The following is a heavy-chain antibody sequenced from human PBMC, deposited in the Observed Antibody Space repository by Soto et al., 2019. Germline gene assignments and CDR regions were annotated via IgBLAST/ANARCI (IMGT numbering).Heavy chain of an antibody. V-gene: IGHV3-48*03. CDR3: ARGRYCSSSTSCSYFDY. J-gene: IGHJ4*02. CDR2: ISSSGSTI. CDR1: GFTFSSYE. D-gene: IGHD2-2*01. Sequence: GGSLRLSCAASGFTFSSYEMNWVRQAPGKGLEWVSYISSSGSTIYYADSVKGRFTISRDNAKNSLYLQMNSLRAEDTAVYYCARGRYCSSSTSCSYFDYWGQGALVTVSS.